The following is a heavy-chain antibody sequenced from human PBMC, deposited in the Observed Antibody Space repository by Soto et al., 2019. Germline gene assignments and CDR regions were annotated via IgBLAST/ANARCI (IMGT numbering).Heavy chain of an antibody. CDR1: GFTFSSYW. Sequence: QPGGSLRLSCAASGFTFSSYWMSWVRQAPGKGLEWVANIKQDGSEKYYVDSVKGRFTISRDNAKNSLYLQMNSLRAEDTAVYYCAQDFSGYYYVWRPPVGYWGQGTLVTVSS. V-gene: IGHV3-7*01. CDR3: AQDFSGYYYVWRPPVGY. CDR2: IKQDGSEK. J-gene: IGHJ4*02. D-gene: IGHD3-22*01.